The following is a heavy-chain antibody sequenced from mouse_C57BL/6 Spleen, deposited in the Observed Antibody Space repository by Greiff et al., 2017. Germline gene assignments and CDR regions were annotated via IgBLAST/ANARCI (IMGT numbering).Heavy chain of an antibody. Sequence: QVQLQQSGAELVRPGTSVKMSCKASGYTFTNYWIGWAKQRPGHGLEWIGDIYPGGGYTNYNEKFKGKATLTADKSSSTAYMQCSSLTSEASAIYYCARGHDGNYPFAYWGQGTLVTVSA. CDR1: GYTFTNYW. V-gene: IGHV1-63*01. J-gene: IGHJ3*01. D-gene: IGHD2-3*01. CDR2: IYPGGGYT. CDR3: ARGHDGNYPFAY.